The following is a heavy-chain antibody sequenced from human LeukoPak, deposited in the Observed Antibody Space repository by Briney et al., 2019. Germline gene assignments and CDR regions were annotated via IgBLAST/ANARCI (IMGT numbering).Heavy chain of an antibody. Sequence: SETLSLTCTVSGASISSRSYYWGWVRQPPGKGLEWVGSIYYSGSNYYNPSLQSRVTMSVDTSNNQASLKVTSVTAADTAVYYCARHEPSSFYYESRGNWFDPWGQGTLVTVSS. CDR3: ARHEPSSFYYESRGNWFDP. CDR2: IYYSGSN. J-gene: IGHJ5*02. D-gene: IGHD3-22*01. V-gene: IGHV4-39*01. CDR1: GASISSRSYY.